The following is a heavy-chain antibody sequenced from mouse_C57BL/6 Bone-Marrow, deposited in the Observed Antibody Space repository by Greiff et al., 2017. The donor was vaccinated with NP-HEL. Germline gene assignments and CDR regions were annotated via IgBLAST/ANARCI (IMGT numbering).Heavy chain of an antibody. CDR1: GFNIKDDY. V-gene: IGHV14-4*01. Sequence: VQLQQSGAELVRPGASVKLSCTASGFNIKDDYMHWVKQRHEQGLEWIGWIDPENGDTEYASKFQGKATITADKSSNTAYLQLSSLTSEDTAVYYCTTLRVYYAMDYWGQGTSVTVSS. J-gene: IGHJ4*01. CDR3: TTLRVYYAMDY. CDR2: IDPENGDT.